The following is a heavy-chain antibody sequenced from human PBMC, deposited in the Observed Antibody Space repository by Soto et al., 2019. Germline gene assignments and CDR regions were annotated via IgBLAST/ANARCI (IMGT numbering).Heavy chain of an antibody. CDR2: IYYSGST. J-gene: IGHJ4*02. CDR1: GGCIRIYY. D-gene: IGHD3-22*01. V-gene: IGHV4-59*01. CDR3: AGGVYDSSGYYGYYFDY. Sequence: SETLCISSAVSGGCIRIYYWSWIRQPPGKGLEWIGYIYYSGSTNYNPSLKSRVTISVDTSKNQSSLKLSSVTAADTAVYYCAGGVYDSSGYYGYYFDYWGQGTIVTVPS.